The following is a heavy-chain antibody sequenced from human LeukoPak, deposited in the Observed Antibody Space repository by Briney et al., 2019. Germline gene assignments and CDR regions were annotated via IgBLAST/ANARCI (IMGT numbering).Heavy chain of an antibody. Sequence: SGPTLLNPIDTLTLTSTFSGVSLSPGAGGVGWIRQPPGKAVEWTSLIYCDDDKRYSPTLKNKRKINKDTTKNQAGHTTTYMYPVDTATCYCARRHPFLKGFDPWGQGTLVTVS. V-gene: IGHV2-5*02. J-gene: IGHJ5*02. CDR1: GVSLSPGAGG. CDR3: ARRHPFLKGFDP. D-gene: IGHD2/OR15-2a*01. CDR2: IYCDDDK.